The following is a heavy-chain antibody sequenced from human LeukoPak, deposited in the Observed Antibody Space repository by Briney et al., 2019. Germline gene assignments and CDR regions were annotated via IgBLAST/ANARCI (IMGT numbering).Heavy chain of an antibody. J-gene: IGHJ3*02. V-gene: IGHV3-72*01. CDR2: TGNKANSYTT. Sequence: GGSLRLSCAASGSTFSDHYMDWVRQAPGKGLEWVGRTGNKANSYTTEYAASVKGRFIISRDDSRNSLYLQMNSLKTEDTALYYCTRGYSTVSIYAFDIWGQGTMVTVSS. CDR3: TRGYSTVSIYAFDI. D-gene: IGHD6-13*01. CDR1: GSTFSDHY.